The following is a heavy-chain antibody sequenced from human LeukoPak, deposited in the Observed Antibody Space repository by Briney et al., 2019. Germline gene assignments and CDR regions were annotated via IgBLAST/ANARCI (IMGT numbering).Heavy chain of an antibody. V-gene: IGHV3-9*01. CDR3: AKCRGYSYGYWED. Sequence: GRSLRLSCAASGFTFDDYAMHWVRQAPGKGLEWVSGISWNNGIIDYADSVKGRFTISRDNAKNSLYLQMNSLRAEDTALYYCAKCRGYSYGYWEDWGQGILVTVSS. CDR1: GFTFDDYA. CDR2: ISWNNGII. D-gene: IGHD5-18*01. J-gene: IGHJ4*02.